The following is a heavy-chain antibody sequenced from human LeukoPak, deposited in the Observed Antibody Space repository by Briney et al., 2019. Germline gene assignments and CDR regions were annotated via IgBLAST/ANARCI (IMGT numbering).Heavy chain of an antibody. CDR2: ISGSGGGT. D-gene: IGHD1-26*01. Sequence: PGGSLRLSCAATGFTFSSYAMSWVRQAPGKGLEWVSAISGSGGGTYYPDSVEGRFTISRDNSKNTLYLQMNSLRAEDTAVYYCARGIVGATIRSLGFDYWGQGTLVTVSS. CDR3: ARGIVGATIRSLGFDY. J-gene: IGHJ4*02. V-gene: IGHV3-23*01. CDR1: GFTFSSYA.